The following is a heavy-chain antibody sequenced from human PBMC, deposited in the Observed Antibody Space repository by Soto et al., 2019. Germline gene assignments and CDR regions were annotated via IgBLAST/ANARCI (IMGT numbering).Heavy chain of an antibody. Sequence: PSETLSLTCSVSGAALNSGNYYWSWIRQVPGKGLEWIGHIYVTGAVDYNPSLRDRITISQDTSERQFSLSLRLVTAADTAVSYCARLRIDTNNYKWFDPWGQGTLVTVSS. CDR1: GAALNSGNYY. CDR2: IYVTGAV. D-gene: IGHD1-20*01. V-gene: IGHV4-31*02. J-gene: IGHJ5*02. CDR3: ARLRIDTNNYKWFDP.